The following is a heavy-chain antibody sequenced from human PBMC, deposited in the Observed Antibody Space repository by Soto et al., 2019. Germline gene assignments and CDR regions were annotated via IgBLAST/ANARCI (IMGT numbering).Heavy chain of an antibody. CDR2: ISGSGGST. CDR3: AKGATSSYYYYMDV. D-gene: IGHD5-12*01. V-gene: IGHV3-23*01. Sequence: GGSLRLSCAASGFTFSSYAMSWVRQAPGKGLEWVSAISGSGGSTYYADSVKGRLTISRDNSKNTLYLQMNSLRAEDTAVYYCAKGATSSYYYYMDVWGKGTTVTVSS. J-gene: IGHJ6*03. CDR1: GFTFSSYA.